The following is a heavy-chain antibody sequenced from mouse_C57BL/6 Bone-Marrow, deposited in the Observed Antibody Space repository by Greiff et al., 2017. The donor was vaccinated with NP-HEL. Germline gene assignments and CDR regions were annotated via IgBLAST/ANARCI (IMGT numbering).Heavy chain of an antibody. CDR3: ARGYGHDGGDWFAY. J-gene: IGHJ3*01. Sequence: QVQLQQSGAELVRPGTSVKMSCKASGYTFTNYWIGWAKQRPGHGLEWIGDIYPGGGYTNYNEKFKGKATLTADKSSSTAYMQFSSLTSEDSAIYCCARGYGHDGGDWFAYWGQGTLVTVAA. CDR2: IYPGGGYT. V-gene: IGHV1-63*01. CDR1: GYTFTNYW. D-gene: IGHD2-2*01.